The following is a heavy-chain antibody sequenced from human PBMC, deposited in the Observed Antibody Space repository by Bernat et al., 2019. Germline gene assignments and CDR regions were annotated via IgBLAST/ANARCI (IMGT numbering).Heavy chain of an antibody. CDR1: GFTFSSYG. J-gene: IGHJ4*02. CDR2: IWYDGSNK. V-gene: IGHV3-33*01. Sequence: QMQLVESGGGVVQPGRSLRLSCAASGFTFSSYGMHWVRQAPGKGLEWVAVIWYDGSNKYYADSVKGRFTISRDNSKNTLYPQMNSLRAEDTDVYYCARGPGIAVAGTDFDYWGQGTLVTVSS. D-gene: IGHD6-19*01. CDR3: ARGPGIAVAGTDFDY.